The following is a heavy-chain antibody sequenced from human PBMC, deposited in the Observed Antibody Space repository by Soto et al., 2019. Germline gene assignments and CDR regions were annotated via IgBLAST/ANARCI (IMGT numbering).Heavy chain of an antibody. CDR3: ARDESGYSGYDFVTGFDY. CDR1: GFTFSSYA. J-gene: IGHJ4*02. V-gene: IGHV3-30-3*01. D-gene: IGHD5-12*01. CDR2: ISYDGSNK. Sequence: PGGSLRLSCAASGFTFSSYAMHWVRQAPGKGLEWVAVISYDGSNKYYADSVKGRFTISRDNSKNTLYLQMNSLRAEDTAVYYCARDESGYSGYDFVTGFDYWGQGTLVTVSS.